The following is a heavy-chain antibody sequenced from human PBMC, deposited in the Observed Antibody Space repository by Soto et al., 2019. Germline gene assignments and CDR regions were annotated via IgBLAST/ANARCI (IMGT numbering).Heavy chain of an antibody. CDR1: GFTFSSYG. Sequence: GGSLRLSCAASGFTFSSYGMHWVRQAPGKGLEWVAVISYDGSNKYYADSVKGRFTISRDNSKNTLYLQMNSLRAEDTAVYYCARALHTAAAPYYYYGMDVWGQGTTVTVSS. CDR2: ISYDGSNK. D-gene: IGHD6-13*01. J-gene: IGHJ6*02. V-gene: IGHV3-30*03. CDR3: ARALHTAAAPYYYYGMDV.